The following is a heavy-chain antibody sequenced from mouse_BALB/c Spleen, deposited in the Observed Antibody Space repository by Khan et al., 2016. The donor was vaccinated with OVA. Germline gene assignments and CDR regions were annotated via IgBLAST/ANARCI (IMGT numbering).Heavy chain of an antibody. Sequence: VQLQESGPGLVAPSQSLSITCTVSGFSLSRYNIHWVRQPPGKGLEWLGMIWGGGGTDYNSTLKSRLSISKDNSKSQVFLKMNSLQTDDSAMYYCARDYYRDDGYYAMDYWGQGTSVTVSS. V-gene: IGHV2-6-4*01. J-gene: IGHJ4*01. D-gene: IGHD2-14*01. CDR1: GFSLSRYN. CDR2: IWGGGGT. CDR3: ARDYYRDDGYYAMDY.